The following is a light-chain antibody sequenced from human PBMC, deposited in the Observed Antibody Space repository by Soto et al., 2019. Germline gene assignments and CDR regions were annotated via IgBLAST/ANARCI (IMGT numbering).Light chain of an antibody. V-gene: IGKV3-20*01. CDR1: QSVSSSY. CDR2: DAS. CDR3: QQYGSSLYT. Sequence: EMVITQSPGTLSLATGERATLSCRASQSVSSSYLAWYQQKPGQAPRLLIYDASSRATAIPDRFSGSGSGTDFTLTIRRLEPEDFAVYSCQQYGSSLYTFGQGTKLEIK. J-gene: IGKJ2*01.